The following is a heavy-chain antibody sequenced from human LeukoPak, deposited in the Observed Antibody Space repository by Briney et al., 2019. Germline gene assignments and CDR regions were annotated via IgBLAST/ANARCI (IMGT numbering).Heavy chain of an antibody. J-gene: IGHJ5*02. Sequence: ASVKVSCKASGYTFTGYYMHWVRQAPGQGLEWMGWINPNSGGTNYAQKFQGRVTMTRDTSVSTAYMELSRLRSDDTAVYYCARGASGVYTVTTSWFDPWGQGTLVTVSS. V-gene: IGHV1-2*02. CDR3: ARGASGVYTVTTSWFDP. CDR2: INPNSGGT. D-gene: IGHD4-17*01. CDR1: GYTFTGYY.